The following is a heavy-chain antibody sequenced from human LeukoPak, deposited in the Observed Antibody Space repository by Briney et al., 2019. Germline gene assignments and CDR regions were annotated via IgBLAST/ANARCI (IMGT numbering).Heavy chain of an antibody. V-gene: IGHV1-18*01. J-gene: IGHJ6*02. CDR2: INLNSGAT. Sequence: GASVKVSCKASGYTFTSYGISWVRQAPGQGLEWLGWINLNSGATNYAQKLQGRVTMTTDTSTSTAYMELRSLRSDDTAVYYRARDPQQWLVAPYYYGMDVWGQGTTVTVSS. CDR1: GYTFTSYG. CDR3: ARDPQQWLVAPYYYGMDV. D-gene: IGHD6-19*01.